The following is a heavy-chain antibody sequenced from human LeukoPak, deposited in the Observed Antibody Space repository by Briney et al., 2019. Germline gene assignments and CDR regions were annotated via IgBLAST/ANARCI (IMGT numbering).Heavy chain of an antibody. CDR3: ARDGGGYYDILTGYYGWFGP. V-gene: IGHV4-59*01. Sequence: SETLSLTCTVSGGSISSYYWSWIRQPPGKGLEWIGHIYYSGSTNYNPSLKSRVTISVDTSRNQFSLKLSSVTAADTAVYYCARDGGGYYDILTGYYGWFGPWGQGTLVTVSS. CDR2: IYYSGST. D-gene: IGHD3-9*01. J-gene: IGHJ5*02. CDR1: GGSISSYY.